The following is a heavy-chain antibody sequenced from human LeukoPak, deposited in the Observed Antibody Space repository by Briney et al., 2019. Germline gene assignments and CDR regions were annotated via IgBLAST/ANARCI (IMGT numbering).Heavy chain of an antibody. V-gene: IGHV4-30-2*01. Sequence: TLSLTCAVSGGSISSGGYSWSWIRQPPGKGLEWIGYIYHSGSTYYNPSLKSRVTISVDTSKNQFSLKLSSVTAADTAVYYCARGAAAGMGYYYYGMDVWGQGTTVTVSS. D-gene: IGHD6-13*01. J-gene: IGHJ6*02. CDR1: GGSISSGGYS. CDR2: IYHSGST. CDR3: ARGAAAGMGYYYYGMDV.